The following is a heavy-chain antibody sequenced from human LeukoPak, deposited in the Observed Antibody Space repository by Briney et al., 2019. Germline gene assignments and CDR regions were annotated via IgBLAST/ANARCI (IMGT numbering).Heavy chain of an antibody. CDR3: ARYCSGASCYLGLDY. J-gene: IGHJ4*02. CDR2: ISGSAGST. Sequence: GGSLRLSCAASGFTFNNYFMTWVRQAPGKGLEWLSTISGSAGSTYYADFVKGLFTISRDNSRNTLYLQMNSLRADDTAVYYCARYCSGASCYLGLDYWGQGTLVTVSS. D-gene: IGHD2-2*01. V-gene: IGHV3-23*01. CDR1: GFTFNNYF.